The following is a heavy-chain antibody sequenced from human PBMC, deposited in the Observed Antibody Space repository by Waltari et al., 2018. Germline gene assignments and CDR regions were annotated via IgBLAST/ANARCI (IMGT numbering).Heavy chain of an antibody. V-gene: IGHV3-33*01. CDR1: GFTFRRYA. J-gene: IGHJ4*02. CDR2: LWYDGSSQ. D-gene: IGHD3-22*01. CDR3: ARGDYDYSGYIDY. Sequence: QVQLVESGGGVVQPGTSLRLSCAPSGFTFRRYALHWVRQAPGKGLEWVAVLWYDGSSQYYADSVKGRITISRDKSKDTLYLQMNSLRAEDTAVYYCARGDYDYSGYIDYWGQGTLVTVSS.